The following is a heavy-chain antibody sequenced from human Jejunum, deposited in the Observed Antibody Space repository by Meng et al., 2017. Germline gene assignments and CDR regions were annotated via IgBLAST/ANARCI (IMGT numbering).Heavy chain of an antibody. CDR2: IKSKTDGGTT. CDR3: TTGTSITKFHGLDV. CDR1: GFTFSDGW. J-gene: IGHJ6*02. D-gene: IGHD3-3*01. Sequence: GGSLRLSCVVSGFTFSDGWMAWVRQAPGKGLEWVGRIKSKTDGGTTEYAAPVKGRFTVSRDDSIHTLYLQMNSLKPEDTAVYYCTTGTSITKFHGLDVWGQGTTVTVSS. V-gene: IGHV3-15*01.